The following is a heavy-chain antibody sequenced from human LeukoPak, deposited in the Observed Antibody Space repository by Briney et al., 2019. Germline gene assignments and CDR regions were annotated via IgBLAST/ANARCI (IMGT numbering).Heavy chain of an antibody. V-gene: IGHV4-59*08. CDR2: IYYSGST. CDR1: GGSISSYY. Sequence: SETLSLTCTVSGGSISSYYWSWIRQPPGKGLEWIGYIYYSGSTNYNPSLKGRVTISVDTSKNQFSLKLSSVTAADTAVYYCARHHGSGSYSFYFDYWGQGTLVTVSS. D-gene: IGHD3-10*01. J-gene: IGHJ4*02. CDR3: ARHHGSGSYSFYFDY.